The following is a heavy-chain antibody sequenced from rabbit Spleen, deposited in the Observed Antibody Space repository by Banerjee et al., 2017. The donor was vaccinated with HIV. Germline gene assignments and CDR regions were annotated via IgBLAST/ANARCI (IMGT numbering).Heavy chain of an antibody. D-gene: IGHD8-1*01. Sequence: QSLEESGGDLVKPGASLTLTCTASGFSFSSRYYMCWVRQAPGKGLEWIACIYTGSSGSTYYASWATGRFTCSKTSSTTVTLQMTSLTAADTATYFCARDAGSSFSSYGMDLWGPGTLVTVS. CDR3: ARDAGSSFSSYGMDL. J-gene: IGHJ6*01. CDR2: IYTGSSGST. CDR1: GFSFSSRYY. V-gene: IGHV1S40*01.